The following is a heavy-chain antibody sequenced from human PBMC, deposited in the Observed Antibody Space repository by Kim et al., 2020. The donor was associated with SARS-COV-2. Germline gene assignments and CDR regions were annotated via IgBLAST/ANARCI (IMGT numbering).Heavy chain of an antibody. Sequence: GGSLRLSCAASGFTFSSYAMSWVRQAPGKGLEWVSAISGSGGSTYYADSVKGRFTISRDNSKNTLYLQMNSLRAEDTAVYYCAKVRPGIAAAGRYYYGMDVWGQGTTVTVSS. D-gene: IGHD6-13*01. CDR2: ISGSGGST. CDR3: AKVRPGIAAAGRYYYGMDV. CDR1: GFTFSSYA. V-gene: IGHV3-23*01. J-gene: IGHJ6*02.